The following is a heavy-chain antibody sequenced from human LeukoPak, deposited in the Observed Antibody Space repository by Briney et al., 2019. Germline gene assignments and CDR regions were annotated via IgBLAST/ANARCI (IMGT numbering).Heavy chain of an antibody. CDR3: ARPNYYDSSGYYY. Sequence: SETLSLTCAVCGGSFSGYYWSWIRQPPGKGLEWIGEINHSGSTNYNPSLKSRVTISVDTSKNQFSLKLSSETAADTAVYYCARPNYYDSSGYYYWGQGTLVTVSS. CDR1: GGSFSGYY. J-gene: IGHJ4*02. CDR2: INHSGST. D-gene: IGHD3-22*01. V-gene: IGHV4-34*01.